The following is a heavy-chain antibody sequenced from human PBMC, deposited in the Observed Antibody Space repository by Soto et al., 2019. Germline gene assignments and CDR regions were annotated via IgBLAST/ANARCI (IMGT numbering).Heavy chain of an antibody. Sequence: GGSLRLSCEASGFTFSAFGMHWVRQAPGKGLEWVSSISSTTNYIYYADSMKGRFTVSRDNAKNSVYLEMNSLSAEDTAVYYCARESEDLTSNFDYWGQGTLVTVSS. J-gene: IGHJ4*02. CDR3: ARESEDLTSNFDY. CDR1: GFTFSAFG. V-gene: IGHV3-21*01. CDR2: ISSTTNYI.